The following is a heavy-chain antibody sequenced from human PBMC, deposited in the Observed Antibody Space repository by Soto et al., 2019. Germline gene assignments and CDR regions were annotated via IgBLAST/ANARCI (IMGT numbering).Heavy chain of an antibody. CDR3: ARDQGGYGEPYFDY. CDR2: INPNSGGT. V-gene: IGHV1-2*02. CDR1: GYTFTGYY. Sequence: QVQLVQSGAEVKKPGASVKVSCKASGYTFTGYYMHWVRQAPGQGLEWMGWINPNSGGTNYAQKLQGRVTMTTDTSTSTAYMELRSLRSDDTAVYYCARDQGGYGEPYFDYWGQGTLVTVSS. D-gene: IGHD5-12*01. J-gene: IGHJ4*02.